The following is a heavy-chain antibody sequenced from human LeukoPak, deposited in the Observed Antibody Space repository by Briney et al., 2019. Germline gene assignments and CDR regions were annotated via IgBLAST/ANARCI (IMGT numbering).Heavy chain of an antibody. D-gene: IGHD2-2*01. CDR2: VSTSGHST. CDR3: ARARYCSSTSCFLDY. Sequence: GGSLRLSCSVSGFTFNNYAITSVRQAPGKGLELVSTVSTSGHSTYYADSVKGRFTISRDNSKNTLYLQMNSLTAEDTALHYCARARYCSSTSCFLDYWGQGTLVTVSS. V-gene: IGHV3-23*01. CDR1: GFTFNNYA. J-gene: IGHJ4*02.